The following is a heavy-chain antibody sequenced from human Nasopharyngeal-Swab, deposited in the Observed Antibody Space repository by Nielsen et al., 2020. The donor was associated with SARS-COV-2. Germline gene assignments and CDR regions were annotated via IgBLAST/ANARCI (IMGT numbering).Heavy chain of an antibody. CDR2: FDPEDGET. CDR1: GYTLTELS. Sequence: ASVKVSCKVSGYTLTELSMHWVRQAPGKGLEWMGGFDPEDGETIYAQKFQGRVTMTEDTSTDTAYMELGSLRSEDTAVYYCATGPGSGSSTTGWFDPWGQGTLVTVSS. J-gene: IGHJ5*02. V-gene: IGHV1-24*01. CDR3: ATGPGSGSSTTGWFDP. D-gene: IGHD3-10*01.